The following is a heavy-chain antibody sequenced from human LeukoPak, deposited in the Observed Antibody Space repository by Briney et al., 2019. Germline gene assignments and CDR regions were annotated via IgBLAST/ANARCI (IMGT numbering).Heavy chain of an antibody. V-gene: IGHV3-43D*03. CDR1: GFTFDDYA. CDR3: AKDIGLRFHKYYFDY. J-gene: IGHJ4*02. CDR2: ISWDGGST. Sequence: GGSLRLSCAASGFTFDDYAMHWVRQAPGKGLEWVSLISWDGGSTYYADSVKGRFTISRDNSKNSLYLQMNSLRAEDTALYYCAKDIGLRFHKYYFDYWGQGTLVTVSS. D-gene: IGHD5-12*01.